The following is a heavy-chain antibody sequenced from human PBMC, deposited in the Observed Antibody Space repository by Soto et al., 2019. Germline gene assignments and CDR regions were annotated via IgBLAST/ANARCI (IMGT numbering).Heavy chain of an antibody. CDR1: GFSLSTSGVG. CDR3: AYLPCSGGSCYWFSFSGMDV. D-gene: IGHD2-15*01. J-gene: IGHJ6*02. V-gene: IGHV2-5*02. Sequence: QITLKESGPTLVKPTQTLTLTCTFSGFSLSTSGVGVAWIRQPPGKALEWLALIYWDDDKRYRPSLESRLTSPKDTSKNLVVLTMTNMDSVDTSTYYCAYLPCSGGSCYWFSFSGMDVWGQGTKVTVSS. CDR2: IYWDDDK.